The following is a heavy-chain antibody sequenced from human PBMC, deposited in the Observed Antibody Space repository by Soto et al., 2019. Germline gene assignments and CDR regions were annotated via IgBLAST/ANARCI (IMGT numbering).Heavy chain of an antibody. CDR2: ITTKVDNYAT. Sequence: GGSLRLACAASGFTFSDSTMHWVRQASGKGLEWVGRITTKVDNYATGYATSVKGRFTISRHDSKNTAYLQMNSLKTEETAVYYCTRRMSPLMDVWGQGTTVTVSS. V-gene: IGHV3-73*01. CDR3: TRRMSPLMDV. J-gene: IGHJ6*02. CDR1: GFTFSDST.